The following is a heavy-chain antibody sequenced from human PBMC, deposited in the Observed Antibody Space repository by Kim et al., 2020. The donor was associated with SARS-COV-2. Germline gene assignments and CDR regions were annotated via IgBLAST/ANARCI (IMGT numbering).Heavy chain of an antibody. CDR3: AKVGKGELTRYYFDY. CDR1: GFTFSSYA. Sequence: GGSLRLSCAASGFTFSSYAMSWVRQAPGKGLEWVSAISGSGGSTYYADSVKGRFTISRDNSKNTLYLQMNSLRAEDTAVYYCAKVGKGELTRYYFDYWGQGTLVTVSS. J-gene: IGHJ4*02. D-gene: IGHD1-26*01. V-gene: IGHV3-23*01. CDR2: ISGSGGST.